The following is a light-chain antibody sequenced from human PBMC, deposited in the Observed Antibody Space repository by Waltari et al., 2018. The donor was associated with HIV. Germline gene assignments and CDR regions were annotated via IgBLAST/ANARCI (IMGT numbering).Light chain of an antibody. V-gene: IGLV1-40*01. Sequence: QSVLTQPPSVSGAPGQRVTISCTGNSSNIGAGYDVHWYQHLPGTAPKLLIYGNTNRPSGVPDQFSGPKSGTSATLVITGLQAEDEADYHCQSYDISLSAWVFGGGTKLTVL. CDR3: QSYDISLSAWV. J-gene: IGLJ2*01. CDR2: GNT. CDR1: SSNIGAGYD.